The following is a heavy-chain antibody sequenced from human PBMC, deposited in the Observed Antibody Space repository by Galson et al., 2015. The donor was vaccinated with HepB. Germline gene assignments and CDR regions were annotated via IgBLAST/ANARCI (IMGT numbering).Heavy chain of an antibody. CDR1: GYTFTGYY. Sequence: SVKVSCKASGYTFTGYYMHWVRQAPGQGLEWMGWINPNSGGTNYAQKFQGRVTMTRDTSISTAYMELSRLRSDDTAVYYCARDPGGGYSYGPPYYFDYWGQGTLVTVSS. J-gene: IGHJ4*02. D-gene: IGHD5-18*01. CDR3: ARDPGGGYSYGPPYYFDY. CDR2: INPNSGGT. V-gene: IGHV1-2*02.